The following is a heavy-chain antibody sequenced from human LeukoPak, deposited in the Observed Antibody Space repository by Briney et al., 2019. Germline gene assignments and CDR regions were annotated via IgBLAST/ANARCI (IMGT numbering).Heavy chain of an antibody. J-gene: IGHJ4*02. V-gene: IGHV3-21*01. CDR2: ISSSSSYI. CDR1: GFTFSSYS. D-gene: IGHD6-6*01. CDR3: ARSYSSSSGIPDY. Sequence: PGGSLRLSCAASGFTFSSYSMNWVRQAPGKGLEWVSSISSSSSYIYYADSVKGRFTISRDNAKNSLYLQMNSLRAEDTAVYHCARSYSSSSGIPDYWGQGTLVTVSS.